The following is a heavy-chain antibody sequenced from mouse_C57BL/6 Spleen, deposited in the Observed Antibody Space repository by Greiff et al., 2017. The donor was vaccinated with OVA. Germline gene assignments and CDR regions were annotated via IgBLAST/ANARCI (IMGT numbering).Heavy chain of an antibody. Sequence: DVQLVESGPGLVKPSQSLSLTCSVTGYSITSGYYWNWIRQFPGNKLEWMGYISYDGSNNYNPSLKNRISITRDTSKNQFFLKLNSVTTEDTATYYCALFITTVEGFAYWGQGTLVTVSA. D-gene: IGHD1-1*01. V-gene: IGHV3-6*01. J-gene: IGHJ3*01. CDR2: ISYDGSN. CDR3: ALFITTVEGFAY. CDR1: GYSITSGYY.